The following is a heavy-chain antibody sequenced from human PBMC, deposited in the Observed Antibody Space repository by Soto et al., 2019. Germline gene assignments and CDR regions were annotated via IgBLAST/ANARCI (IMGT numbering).Heavy chain of an antibody. D-gene: IGHD1-20*01. V-gene: IGHV4-39*07. CDR1: GASISSSSFY. CDR3: ARYKSNYYYGMDV. J-gene: IGHJ6*02. Sequence: SETLSLTCTVSGASISSSSFYWGWIRQPPGKGLESIANIYYDGSTYYNPSLKSRVTISFDTSKNQFSLKLSSVTAADTAVYYCARYKSNYYYGMDVWGQGTTVTVS. CDR2: IYYDGST.